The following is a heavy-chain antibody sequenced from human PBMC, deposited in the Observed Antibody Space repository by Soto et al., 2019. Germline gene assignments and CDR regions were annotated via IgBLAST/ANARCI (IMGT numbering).Heavy chain of an antibody. V-gene: IGHV4-30-4*01. D-gene: IGHD2-21*02. J-gene: IGHJ4*02. CDR1: GGSISSGDYY. CDR3: ARVPAGGNSDYFDY. CDR2: IYYTGST. Sequence: QVQLQESGPGLVKPSQTLSLTCTVSGGSISSGDYYWSWIRQPPGQGLEWIGYIYYTGSTYYHPSLKSRVTMSVDTSKNQFSLKLSSVTAADTAVYYCARVPAGGNSDYFDYWGQGTLVTVSS.